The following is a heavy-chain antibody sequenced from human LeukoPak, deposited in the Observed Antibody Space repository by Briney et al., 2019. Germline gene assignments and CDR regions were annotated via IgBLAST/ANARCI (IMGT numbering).Heavy chain of an antibody. Sequence: PGGSLRLSCAASGFTVSSNYMSWVRQAPGKGLEWGSVIYSGGSTYYADSVKGRFTISRDNSKNTLYLQMNSLRAEDTAVYYCARRSGIAVAGAFDYWGQGTLVTVSS. CDR2: IYSGGST. J-gene: IGHJ4*02. V-gene: IGHV3-66*04. CDR3: ARRSGIAVAGAFDY. D-gene: IGHD6-19*01. CDR1: GFTVSSNY.